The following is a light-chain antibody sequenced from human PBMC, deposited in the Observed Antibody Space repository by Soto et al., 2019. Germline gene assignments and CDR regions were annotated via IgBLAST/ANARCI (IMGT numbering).Light chain of an antibody. V-gene: IGKV1-8*01. CDR2: AAS. CDR3: QQYYSYPLT. CDR1: QGISSY. Sequence: ATRIPQSPSHFSVSTGETATITCGASQGISSYLAWYQQKPGKAPKLLIYAASTLQRGVPSRFSGSGSGTDFTLTISCLQSEDFATYYCQQYYSYPLTFGGGTKVDIK. J-gene: IGKJ4*01.